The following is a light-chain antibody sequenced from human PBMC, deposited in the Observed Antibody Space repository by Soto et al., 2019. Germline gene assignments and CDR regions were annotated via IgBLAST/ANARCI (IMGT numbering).Light chain of an antibody. V-gene: IGKV3-20*01. CDR1: QSVSSSY. Sequence: EIVLTQSPGTLSLSPGERATLSCRASQSVSSSYLAWYQQKPGQAPRLLIYGASSRATGIPDRFSGSGSGTDFTLTISRLEPEDFAEYYCQHYGSSPRTFGQGTELEIK. CDR3: QHYGSSPRT. CDR2: GAS. J-gene: IGKJ2*01.